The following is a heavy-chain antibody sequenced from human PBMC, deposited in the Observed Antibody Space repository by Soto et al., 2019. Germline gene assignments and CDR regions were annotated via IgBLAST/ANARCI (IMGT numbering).Heavy chain of an antibody. D-gene: IGHD6-6*01. J-gene: IGHJ4*02. Sequence: GGSLRLSCAASEFTFCSYWMSWVRQAPGKGLEWVANIKQDGSEKYYVDSVKGRFTISRDNAKNSLYLQMNSLRAEDTAVYYCARDRMYSSSSDYFDYWGQGTLVTVSS. CDR3: ARDRMYSSSSDYFDY. V-gene: IGHV3-7*01. CDR1: EFTFCSYW. CDR2: IKQDGSEK.